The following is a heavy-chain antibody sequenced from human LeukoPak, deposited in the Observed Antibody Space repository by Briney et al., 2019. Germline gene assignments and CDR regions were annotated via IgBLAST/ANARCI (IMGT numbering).Heavy chain of an antibody. V-gene: IGHV4-39*01. J-gene: IGHJ4*02. CDR2: IYYRGST. CDR3: ARHGTGYSFYDH. D-gene: IGHD5-18*01. Sequence: PSETLSLTCTVSGGSISSGSYYWGWIRQPPGKGLEWIGTIYYRGSTYYNPSLKSRVTISVDTSKNQFSLEVNSVTAADTAVYYCARHGTGYSFYDHWGQGTLVTVSS. CDR1: GGSISSGSYY.